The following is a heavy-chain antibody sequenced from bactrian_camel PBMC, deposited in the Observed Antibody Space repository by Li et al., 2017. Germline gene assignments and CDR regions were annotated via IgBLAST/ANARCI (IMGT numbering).Heavy chain of an antibody. CDR3: AADQAYGTNWCARTQYAY. CDR2: IGNDGST. Sequence: HVQLVESGGGSVQIGGSLRLSCEASGYKFVNYCMGWLRQAPGKEREGVARIGNDGSTSYADSVKGRFTISKDNAKNTLYLQMNSLKSEDTALYYCAADQAYGTNWCARTQYAYWGQGTQVTVS. D-gene: IGHD6*01. J-gene: IGHJ4*01. CDR1: GYKFVNYC. V-gene: IGHV3S53*01.